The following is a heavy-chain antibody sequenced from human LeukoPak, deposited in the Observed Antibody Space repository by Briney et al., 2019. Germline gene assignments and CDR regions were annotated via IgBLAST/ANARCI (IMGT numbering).Heavy chain of an antibody. CDR3: ARVLSRSSWLDY. CDR1: GGSISSNY. V-gene: IGHV4-59*06. Sequence: SETLSLTCTVSGGSISSNYWSWIRQHPGKGLEWIGYIYYSGSTYYNPSLKSRVTISVDTSKNQFSLKLSSVTAADTAVYYCARVLSRSSWLDYWGQGTLVTVSS. J-gene: IGHJ4*02. D-gene: IGHD6-13*01. CDR2: IYYSGST.